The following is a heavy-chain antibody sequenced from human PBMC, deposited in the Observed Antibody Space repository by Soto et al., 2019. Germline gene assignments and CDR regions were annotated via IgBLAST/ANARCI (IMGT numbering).Heavy chain of an antibody. J-gene: IGHJ5*02. CDR3: ARARLSNWFDP. D-gene: IGHD2-8*01. Sequence: ASVKVFCKASGYTFTSYYMHWVRQAPAQGLEWMGIINPSGRSTSYAQKFQGRVTMTRDTSTSTAYMELRSLRSDDTAVYYCARARLSNWFDPWGQGTLVTVPS. CDR1: GYTFTSYY. CDR2: INPSGRST. V-gene: IGHV1-46*01.